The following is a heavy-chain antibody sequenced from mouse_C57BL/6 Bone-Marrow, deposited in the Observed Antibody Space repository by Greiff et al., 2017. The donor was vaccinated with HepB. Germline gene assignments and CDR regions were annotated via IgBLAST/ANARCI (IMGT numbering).Heavy chain of an antibody. V-gene: IGHV5-15*01. CDR3: ARSHYGSSPAWFAC. CDR2: ISNLAYSI. CDR1: GFTFSDYG. Sequence: DVHLVESGGGLVQPGGSLKLSCAASGFTFSDYGMAWVRQAPRKGPEWVAFISNLAYSIYYADTVTGRFTISRENAKNTLYLEMSSLRSEDTAMYYCARSHYGSSPAWFACWGQGTLVTVSA. J-gene: IGHJ3*01. D-gene: IGHD1-1*01.